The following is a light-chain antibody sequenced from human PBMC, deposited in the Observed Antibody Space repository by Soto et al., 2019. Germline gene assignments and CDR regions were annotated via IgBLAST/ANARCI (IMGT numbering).Light chain of an antibody. Sequence: EIVLTPSPATVSLSPAERAPFSCRSSQSVSSNLAWHQQTPGQAPRLLIYGASIRATGIPARFSGSGSGTEFTLTISTLQSEDFAIYYCQHYNNWPPWTFGQGTKVDIK. CDR2: GAS. CDR1: QSVSSN. V-gene: IGKV3-15*01. J-gene: IGKJ1*01. CDR3: QHYNNWPPWT.